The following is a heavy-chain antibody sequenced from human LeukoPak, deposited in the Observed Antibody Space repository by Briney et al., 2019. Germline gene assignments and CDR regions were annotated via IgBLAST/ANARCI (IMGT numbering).Heavy chain of an antibody. J-gene: IGHJ4*02. V-gene: IGHV1-2*02. CDR3: ARGWSGYSGYADY. Sequence: ASVKVSCKASGYTFSGYYMHWVRQAPGQGLEWMGWINPNSGGTNYAQKFQGRVTMTRDTSISTAYMELSRLRSDDTAVYYCARGWSGYSGYADYWGQGTLVTVSS. D-gene: IGHD5-12*01. CDR1: GYTFSGYY. CDR2: INPNSGGT.